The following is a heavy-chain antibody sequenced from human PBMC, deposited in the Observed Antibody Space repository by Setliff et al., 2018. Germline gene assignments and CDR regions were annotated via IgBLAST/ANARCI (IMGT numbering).Heavy chain of an antibody. Sequence: LSLTCTVSGGSISSYYWSWIRQPPGEGLEWVGYIYYSGSANYNPSLKSRVTISVDTSKNQFSLKLSSVTAADTAVYYCARGRIPRIFGVALNWFDPWGQGTLVTVSS. CDR2: IYYSGSA. CDR1: GGSISSYY. CDR3: ARGRIPRIFGVALNWFDP. D-gene: IGHD3-3*02. J-gene: IGHJ5*02. V-gene: IGHV4-59*01.